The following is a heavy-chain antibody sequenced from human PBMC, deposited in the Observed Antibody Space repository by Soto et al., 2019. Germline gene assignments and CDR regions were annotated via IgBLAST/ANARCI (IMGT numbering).Heavy chain of an antibody. CDR3: AGSYCGGDCYSAFDI. J-gene: IGHJ3*02. CDR1: GFTFSSYW. CDR2: IKQDGSEK. D-gene: IGHD2-21*01. V-gene: IGHV3-7*01. Sequence: GGSLRLSCAASGFTFSSYWMSWVRQAPGKGLEWVANIKQDGSEKYYVDSVKGRFTISRDNAKNSLYLQMNSLRAEDTAVYYCAGSYCGGDCYSAFDIWGQGTMVTVSS.